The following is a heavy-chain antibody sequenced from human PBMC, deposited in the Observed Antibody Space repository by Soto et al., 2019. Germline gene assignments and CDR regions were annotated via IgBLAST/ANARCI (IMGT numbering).Heavy chain of an antibody. J-gene: IGHJ6*02. D-gene: IGHD6-13*01. CDR1: GVTFSSYA. CDR3: ARISDSSSWYPSYYYYGMDV. Sequence: QVQLVQSGAEVKKPGSSVKVSCKASGVTFSSYAISWVRQAPGQGLEWMGGIIPIFGTANYAQKFQGRVTITADESTSTAYRELSSLRSEDTAVYYCARISDSSSWYPSYYYYGMDVWGQGTTVTVSS. V-gene: IGHV1-69*01. CDR2: IIPIFGTA.